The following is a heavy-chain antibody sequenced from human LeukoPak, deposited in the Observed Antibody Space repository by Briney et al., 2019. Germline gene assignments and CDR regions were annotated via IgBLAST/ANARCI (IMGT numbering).Heavy chain of an antibody. D-gene: IGHD2-2*01. V-gene: IGHV4-59*01. CDR1: GGSISSYY. J-gene: IGHJ3*02. Sequence: SETLSLTCTVSGGSISSYYWSWIRQPPGKGLEWIGYIYYSGSTNYNPSLKSRVTISVDTSKNQCSLKLSSVTAADTAVYYCARELGDSTSDAFDIRGQGTMVTVSS. CDR2: IYYSGST. CDR3: ARELGDSTSDAFDI.